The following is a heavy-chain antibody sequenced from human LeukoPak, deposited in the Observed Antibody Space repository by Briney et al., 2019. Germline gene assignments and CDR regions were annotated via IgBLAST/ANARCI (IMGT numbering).Heavy chain of an antibody. V-gene: IGHV3-23*01. CDR3: AKGLQTYGELSFDG. CDR2: VSGSASNT. D-gene: IGHD4-17*01. J-gene: IGHJ4*02. Sequence: GGSVRLSRAASGFTFSSYTMKWARQPRGGGLGWVSTVSGSASNTYYADSVKGRFTVSRDNSRNTLDLQLNSLRADDTAVYYCAKGLQTYGELSFDGWGQGTLVAVSS. CDR1: GFTFSSYT.